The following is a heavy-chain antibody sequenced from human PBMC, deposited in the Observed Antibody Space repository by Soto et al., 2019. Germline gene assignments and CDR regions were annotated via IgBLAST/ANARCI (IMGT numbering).Heavy chain of an antibody. CDR1: GFTFSSYG. J-gene: IGHJ6*01. CDR3: AKDLTIRSGWYGANFYYYGMDV. D-gene: IGHD6-19*01. CDR2: ISYDGSNK. V-gene: IGHV3-30*18. Sequence: QVQLVESGGGVVQPGRSLRLSCAASGFTFSSYGMHWVRQAPGKGLEWVAVISYDGSNKYYADSVKGRFTSSRDNSKNTLYLQMNSLRAEDTAVYYCAKDLTIRSGWYGANFYYYGMDVW.